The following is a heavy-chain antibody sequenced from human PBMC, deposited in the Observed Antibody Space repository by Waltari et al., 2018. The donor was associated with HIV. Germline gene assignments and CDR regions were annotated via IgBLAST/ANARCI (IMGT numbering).Heavy chain of an antibody. CDR2: MRRASNEK. Sequence: VYLVESGGGVVKTGGSIRLTCEASGFEFRHYSFNWVRQSPARGLEWVASMRRASNEKHYVDSVRGRFVISRDDSESSVYLQMDSLREEDTATYFCVRDDPGYGPIDYWGQGTLVTV. CDR3: VRDDPGYGPIDY. D-gene: IGHD3-10*01. J-gene: IGHJ4*01. CDR1: GFEFRHYS. V-gene: IGHV3-21*04.